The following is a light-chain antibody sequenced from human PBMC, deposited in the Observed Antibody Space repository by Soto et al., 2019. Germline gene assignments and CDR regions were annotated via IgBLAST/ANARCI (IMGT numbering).Light chain of an antibody. V-gene: IGKV3-15*01. CDR2: DTS. Sequence: EIVVTQSRATLYAYQGQGGTRSCRASQSVSSYLAWYQQKPGQAPRLLIYDTSTRATGIPARFSGSGSGTEFTLTISSIQSEDFAVYYCQQYNNWPPITFGQGTRLEI. CDR3: QQYNNWPPIT. J-gene: IGKJ5*01. CDR1: QSVSSY.